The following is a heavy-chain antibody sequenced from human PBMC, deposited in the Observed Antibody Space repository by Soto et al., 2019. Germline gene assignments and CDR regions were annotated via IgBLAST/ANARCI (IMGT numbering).Heavy chain of an antibody. CDR2: IYYSGST. V-gene: IGHV4-39*01. D-gene: IGHD3-10*01. CDR3: ARRLQDNLGGNRHYYYYYYMDV. CDR1: GGSISSSSYY. J-gene: IGHJ6*03. Sequence: SETLSLTCTVSGGSISSSSYYWGWIRQPPGKGLEWIGSIYYSGSTYYNPSLKSRVTISVDTSKNQFSLKLSSVTAADTAVYYCARRLQDNLGGNRHYYYYYYMDVWGKGTTVTVSS.